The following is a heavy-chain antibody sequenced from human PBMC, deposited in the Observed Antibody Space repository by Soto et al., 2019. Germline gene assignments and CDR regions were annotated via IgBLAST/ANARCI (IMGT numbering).Heavy chain of an antibody. CDR2: IYPGDSDT. CDR3: ERRSRYAVGVYGMDV. J-gene: IGHJ6*02. V-gene: IGHV5-51*01. D-gene: IGHD2-2*01. CDR1: GYSFTSYW. Sequence: GESLKISCKGSGYSFTSYWIGWVRRMPGKGLEWMGIIYPGDSDTRYSPSFQGQVTISADKSISTAYLQWSSLKASDTAMYYCERRSRYAVGVYGMDVWGQGPTVTVYS.